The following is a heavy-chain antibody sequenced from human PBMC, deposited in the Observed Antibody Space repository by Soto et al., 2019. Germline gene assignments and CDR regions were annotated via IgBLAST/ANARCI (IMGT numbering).Heavy chain of an antibody. CDR3: ARDTITIFGPVQVGP. V-gene: IGHV1-3*01. Sequence: GASVKVSCKASGYTFTSYAMHWVRQAPGQRLEWMGWINAGNGNTKYSQKFQGRVTITRDTSASTAYMELRSLRSDDTAVYYCARDTITIFGPVQVGPWGQGTLVTVSS. CDR1: GYTFTSYA. J-gene: IGHJ5*02. D-gene: IGHD3-3*01. CDR2: INAGNGNT.